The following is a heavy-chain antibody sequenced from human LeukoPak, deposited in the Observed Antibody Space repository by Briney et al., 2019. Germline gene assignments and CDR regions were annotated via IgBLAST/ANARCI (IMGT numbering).Heavy chain of an antibody. CDR3: TRDPRLCDY. V-gene: IGHV3-48*04. J-gene: IGHJ4*02. CDR1: GFTFSNYG. Sequence: GGSLRPSCAASGFTFSNYGMNWVRQAPGKGLEWVAYINPGLNIVNYADSVKGRFSVSRDNAGSSLYLQMNSLRAEDTAVYFCTRDPRLCDYWGQGTLVTVSS. CDR2: INPGLNIV.